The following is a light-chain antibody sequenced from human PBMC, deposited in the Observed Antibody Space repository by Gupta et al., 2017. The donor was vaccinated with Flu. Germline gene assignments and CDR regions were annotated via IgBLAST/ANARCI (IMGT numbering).Light chain of an antibody. CDR2: KAS. J-gene: IGKJ4*01. CDR3: QQYNNDPLT. Sequence: ITCRASQSISSWLAWYQQKPGRAPKILIYKASSLESGVPSRFTGSGSGTEFTLTISSLQPDDFATYYCQQYNNDPLTFGGGTKVEIK. V-gene: IGKV1-5*03. CDR1: QSISSW.